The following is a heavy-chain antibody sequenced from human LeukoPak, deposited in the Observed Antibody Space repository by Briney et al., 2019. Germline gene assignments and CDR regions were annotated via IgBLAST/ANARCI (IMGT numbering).Heavy chain of an antibody. J-gene: IGHJ4*02. CDR2: ISYDGSNK. CDR1: GFTFSSYA. V-gene: IGHV3-30-3*01. D-gene: IGHD3-10*01. CDR3: ARDREYYFDY. Sequence: GGSLRLSCAASGFTFSSYAMHWVRQAPGKGLEWVAVISYDGSNKYYADSVKGRFTISRDNSKNTLYLLMNSLRAEDTAVYYCARDREYYFDYWGQGTLVTVSS.